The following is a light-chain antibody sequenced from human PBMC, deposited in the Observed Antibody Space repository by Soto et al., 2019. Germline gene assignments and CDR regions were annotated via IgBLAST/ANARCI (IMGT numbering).Light chain of an antibody. Sequence: DIVMTQSPDSLAVSLGERATINCKSSQSVLYSSNNKNYLAWYQQKPRQPPNLLIYWASTQESGVPDRFSGRGSGTDFSLTISSLQAEDVAVYYCQQYYSTPPWTFGQGTKVEMK. CDR3: QQYYSTPPWT. CDR2: WAS. CDR1: QSVLYSSNNKNY. J-gene: IGKJ1*01. V-gene: IGKV4-1*01.